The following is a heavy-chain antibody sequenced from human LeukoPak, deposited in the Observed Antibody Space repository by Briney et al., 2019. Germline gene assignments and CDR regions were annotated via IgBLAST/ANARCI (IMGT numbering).Heavy chain of an antibody. CDR3: ARDLTMVREVPFDY. D-gene: IGHD3-10*01. Sequence: GSLRLSCAASGFTFSSHSMTWVRQAPGKGLEWVSSISTSSSYIYYADSVKGRFTISRDNAKKSLYLQMNSLRAEDTAVYYCARDLTMVREVPFDYWGQGTLVTVSS. CDR1: GFTFSSHS. V-gene: IGHV3-21*01. J-gene: IGHJ4*02. CDR2: ISTSSSYI.